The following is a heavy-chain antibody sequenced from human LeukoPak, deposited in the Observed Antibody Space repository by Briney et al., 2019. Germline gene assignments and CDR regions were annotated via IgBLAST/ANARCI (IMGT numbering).Heavy chain of an antibody. Sequence: GGSLRLSCTTSGFSFVDHAMSWFRQAPGKGLEWVGLIRSKTYGGTAEYAASVRGRITISRDDSESIAYLQLNSLKSEDTAVYFCSRLGIGGDGYDYWGQGALVTVSS. J-gene: IGHJ4*02. V-gene: IGHV3-49*03. CDR1: GFSFVDHA. CDR3: SRLGIGGDGYDY. CDR2: IRSKTYGGTA. D-gene: IGHD2-21*02.